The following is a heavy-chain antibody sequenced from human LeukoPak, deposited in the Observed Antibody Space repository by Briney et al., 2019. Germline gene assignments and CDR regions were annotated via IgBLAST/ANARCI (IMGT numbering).Heavy chain of an antibody. Sequence: GGSLRLSCTASGFTFSSYSMIWVRQAPGKGLEWVSSITSSSDYIYYADSVKGRFTISRDNAKDSLFLQMNSLRAEDTAVYYCARDFRGYYSIDYWGQGTLVTVSS. CDR2: ITSSSDYI. D-gene: IGHD3-3*01. V-gene: IGHV3-21*01. CDR1: GFTFSSYS. CDR3: ARDFRGYYSIDY. J-gene: IGHJ4*02.